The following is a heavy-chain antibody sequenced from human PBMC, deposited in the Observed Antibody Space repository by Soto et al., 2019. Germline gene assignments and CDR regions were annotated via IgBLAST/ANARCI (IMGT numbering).Heavy chain of an antibody. Sequence: SVKVSCKASGFSFSNSAVQWVRQARGQRLEWIGWIVVGSGDTNYAQKFQERVTITRDMSTSTAYMEMRGLTSEDTAVYYCAGFWSGYYVRYGMDVWGQGTTVTVSS. D-gene: IGHD3-3*01. CDR1: GFSFSNSA. V-gene: IGHV1-58*01. J-gene: IGHJ6*02. CDR2: IVVGSGDT. CDR3: AGFWSGYYVRYGMDV.